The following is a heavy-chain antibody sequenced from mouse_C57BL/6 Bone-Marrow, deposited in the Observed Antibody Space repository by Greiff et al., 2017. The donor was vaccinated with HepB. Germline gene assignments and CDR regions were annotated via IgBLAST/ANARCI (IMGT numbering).Heavy chain of an antibody. J-gene: IGHJ1*03. CDR1: GFNIKDDY. D-gene: IGHD1-1*01. V-gene: IGHV14-4*01. CDR2: IDPENGDT. CDR3: TTGITTVVAPVV. Sequence: EVKLQESGAELVRPGASVKLSCTASGFNIKDDYMHWVKQRPEQGLEWIGWIDPENGDTEYASKFQGKATITADTSSNTAYLQLSSLTSEDTAVYYCTTGITTVVAPVVWGTGTTVTVSS.